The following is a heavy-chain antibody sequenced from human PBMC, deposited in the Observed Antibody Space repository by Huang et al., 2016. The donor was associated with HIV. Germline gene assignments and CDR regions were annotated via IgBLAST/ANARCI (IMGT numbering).Heavy chain of an antibody. CDR3: RGDIVVVVAATRYYFDY. Sequence: QLQLQESGPGLVKPSETLSLTCTVSGGSISSSSYYWGWIRQPPGKGLEWIGSIYYSGGTYDNPSLKSRVTISVDTSKNQFSLKLSSVTAADTAVYYCRGDIVVVVAATRYYFDYWGQGTLVTVSS. CDR2: IYYSGGT. V-gene: IGHV4-39*01. D-gene: IGHD2-15*01. J-gene: IGHJ4*02. CDR1: GGSISSSSYY.